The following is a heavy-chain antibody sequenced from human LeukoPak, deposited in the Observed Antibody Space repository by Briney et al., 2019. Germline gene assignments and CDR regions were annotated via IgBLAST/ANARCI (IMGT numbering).Heavy chain of an antibody. CDR3: ARAKYPGIAVAATFLMDY. Sequence: HPGGSLRLSCAASGFTFSSYAMHWVRQAPGKGLEYVSAISSNGGSTYYANSVKGRFTISRDNSKNTLYLQMGSLRAEDMAVYYCARAKYPGIAVAATFLMDYWGQGTLVTVSS. CDR2: ISSNGGST. J-gene: IGHJ4*02. CDR1: GFTFSSYA. D-gene: IGHD6-19*01. V-gene: IGHV3-64*01.